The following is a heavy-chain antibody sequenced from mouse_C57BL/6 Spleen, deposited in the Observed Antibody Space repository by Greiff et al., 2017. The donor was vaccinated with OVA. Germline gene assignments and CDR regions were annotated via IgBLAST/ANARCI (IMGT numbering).Heavy chain of an antibody. CDR1: GYTFTDYN. J-gene: IGHJ3*01. D-gene: IGHD1-1*02. V-gene: IGHV1-18*01. Sequence: EVKLQESGPELVKPGASVKIPCKASGYTFTDYNMDWVKQSHGKSLEWIGDINPNNGGTIYNQKFKGKATLTVDKSSSTAYMELRSLTSEDTAVYYCARGLSRAYWGQGTLVTVSA. CDR3: ARGLSRAY. CDR2: INPNNGGT.